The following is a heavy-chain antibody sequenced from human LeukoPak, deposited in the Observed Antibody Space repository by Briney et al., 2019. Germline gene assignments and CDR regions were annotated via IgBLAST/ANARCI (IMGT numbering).Heavy chain of an antibody. J-gene: IGHJ5*02. D-gene: IGHD5-24*01. Sequence: TSETLSLTCTVSGGSISSSTYLWGWIRQPPGKGLEWIGTIYYSGNTYYNPSLKSRVTISVDTSKNQFSLKLSSVTAADTAVYYCARESLTWLQSRTSWFDPWGQGTLVTVSS. CDR2: IYYSGNT. CDR1: GGSISSSTYL. CDR3: ARESLTWLQSRTSWFDP. V-gene: IGHV4-39*07.